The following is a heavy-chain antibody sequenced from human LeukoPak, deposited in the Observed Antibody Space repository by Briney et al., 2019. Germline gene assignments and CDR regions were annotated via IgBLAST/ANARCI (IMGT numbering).Heavy chain of an antibody. J-gene: IGHJ6*02. CDR3: ARVTRGSYYYGTDV. CDR1: GGSISSYY. Sequence: SETLSLTCSVSGGSISSYYWSWIRQPPGKALEWIGYIYYSGSTNYNPSLKSRVTISVDTSKNQFSLKLSSVTAADTAVYYCARVTRGSYYYGTDVWGQGTTVTVSS. D-gene: IGHD1-26*01. CDR2: IYYSGST. V-gene: IGHV4-59*01.